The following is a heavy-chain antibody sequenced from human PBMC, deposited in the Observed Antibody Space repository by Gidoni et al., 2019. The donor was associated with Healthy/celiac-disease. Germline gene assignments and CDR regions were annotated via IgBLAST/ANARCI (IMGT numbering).Heavy chain of an antibody. V-gene: IGHV3-9*01. CDR1: GFTFDDYA. J-gene: IGHJ4*02. CDR3: AKDKGPLYSYDYFDY. Sequence: EVQLVESGGGLVQPGRSLRLSCAPSGFTFDDYAMHWVRQAPGKGLEWVSGISWNSGSIGYADSVKGRFTISRDNAKNSLYLQMNSLRAEDTALYYCAKDKGPLYSYDYFDYWGQGTLVTVSS. CDR2: ISWNSGSI. D-gene: IGHD5-18*01.